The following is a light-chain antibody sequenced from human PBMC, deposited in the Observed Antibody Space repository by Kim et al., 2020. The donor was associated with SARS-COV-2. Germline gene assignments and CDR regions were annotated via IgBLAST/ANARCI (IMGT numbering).Light chain of an antibody. J-gene: IGKJ1*01. CDR2: AAS. Sequence: SASVGDRVTINCRASQSITTYLNWYQQRPGKAPKLLIYAASSLQSGVPSRFSGTGSGTDFTLTINSLQPEDCATYYCQQIHSSPPTFGQGTKV. CDR1: QSITTY. CDR3: QQIHSSPPT. V-gene: IGKV1-39*01.